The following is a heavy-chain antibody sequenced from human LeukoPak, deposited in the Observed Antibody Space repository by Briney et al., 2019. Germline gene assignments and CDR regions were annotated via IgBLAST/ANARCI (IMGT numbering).Heavy chain of an antibody. CDR3: AGGSYCSGGSCRYEGGY. V-gene: IGHV3-74*01. CDR2: INSDGSGT. D-gene: IGHD2-15*01. J-gene: IGHJ4*02. CDR1: GFTFSSYW. Sequence: GGSLRLSCAASGFTFSSYWMHWVRQAPGKGLVWVSRINSDGSGTSYADSVKGRFTISRDNAKNTLYLQMNSLRAEDTAVYYCAGGSYCSGGSCRYEGGYWGQGTLVTVSS.